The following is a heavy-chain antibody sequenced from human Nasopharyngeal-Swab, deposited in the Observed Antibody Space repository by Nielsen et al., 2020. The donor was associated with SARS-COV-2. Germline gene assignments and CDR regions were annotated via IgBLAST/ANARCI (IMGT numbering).Heavy chain of an antibody. Sequence: GESLKISCAASGFTFSGSAMHWVRQASGKGLEWVGRIRDKANSYATAYAASVKGRFTISSDDSKNTAYLQMNSLKTEDKAVYYCARQTYYYDSSETLHYYYMDVWGKGTTVTVSS. V-gene: IGHV3-73*01. J-gene: IGHJ6*03. CDR1: GFTFSGSA. D-gene: IGHD3-22*01. CDR3: ARQTYYYDSSETLHYYYMDV. CDR2: IRDKANSYAT.